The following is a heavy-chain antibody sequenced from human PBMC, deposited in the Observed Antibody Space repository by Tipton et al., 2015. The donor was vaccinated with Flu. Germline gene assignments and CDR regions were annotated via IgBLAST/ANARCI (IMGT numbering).Heavy chain of an antibody. CDR1: GGSLTTYY. Sequence: LSLTCTVSGGSLTTYYWNWIRQPPGQRLEWIGYIYYSGTTSYNPSLKSRIAISIDTSRNQFSLMLSSVTAADTAVYYCARDPVWPGDRRGMDVWGQGTTVTVSS. CDR2: IYYSGTT. J-gene: IGHJ6*02. V-gene: IGHV4-59*01. D-gene: IGHD7-27*01. CDR3: ARDPVWPGDRRGMDV.